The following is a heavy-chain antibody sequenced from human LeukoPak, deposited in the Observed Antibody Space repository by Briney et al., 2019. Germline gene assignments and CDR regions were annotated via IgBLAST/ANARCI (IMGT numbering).Heavy chain of an antibody. Sequence: PSETLSLTCTVSGGSISSCYWSWIRQPAGKGLEWIGRIYTSGSTNYNPSLKSRATMSADTSKNQFSLKLSSVTAADTAVYYCARDVAHDSSGYYVTWGQGTLVTVSS. J-gene: IGHJ5*02. CDR3: ARDVAHDSSGYYVT. D-gene: IGHD3-22*01. CDR2: IYTSGST. CDR1: GGSISSCY. V-gene: IGHV4-4*07.